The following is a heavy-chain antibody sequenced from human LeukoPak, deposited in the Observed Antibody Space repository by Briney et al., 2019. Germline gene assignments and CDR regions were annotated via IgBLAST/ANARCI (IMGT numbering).Heavy chain of an antibody. CDR3: AKDPAMVFYYFDY. CDR1: GFTFSSYG. J-gene: IGHJ4*02. V-gene: IGHV3-30*02. D-gene: IGHD5-18*01. Sequence: PGGSLRLSCAASGFTFSSYGMHWVRQAPGKGLEWVAFIRYDGSNKYYADSVKGRFTISRDNSKNTLYLQMNSLRAEDPAVYYCAKDPAMVFYYFDYWGQGTLVTVSS. CDR2: IRYDGSNK.